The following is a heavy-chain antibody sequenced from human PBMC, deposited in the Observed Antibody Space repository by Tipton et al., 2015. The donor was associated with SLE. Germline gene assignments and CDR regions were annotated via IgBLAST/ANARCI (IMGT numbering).Heavy chain of an antibody. J-gene: IGHJ5*02. D-gene: IGHD3-10*01. CDR2: IYSIGST. V-gene: IGHV4-39*01. Sequence: TLSLTCTVSVGSISSRRYYWGWIRPPPGKGLEWLGSIYSIGSTYYHPSLKSRVTISVDTSKNQFSLKLSSVTAADTAVYYCARQRGVYYGLGSYYNRRWFDPWGQGTLVTVSS. CDR1: VGSISSRRYY. CDR3: ARQRGVYYGLGSYYNRRWFDP.